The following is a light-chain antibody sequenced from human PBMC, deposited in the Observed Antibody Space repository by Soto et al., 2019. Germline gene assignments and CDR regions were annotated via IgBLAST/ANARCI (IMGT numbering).Light chain of an antibody. CDR1: SSNIGAGSG. V-gene: IGLV1-40*01. J-gene: IGLJ1*01. Sequence: QSVLTQPPSVSGAPGESVTISCAGSSSNIGAGSGVHWYQQLPGTAPKLLINGNTNRPSGVPDRFSGSKSGTSASLAITGLQAEDEADYYCQSYDSSLSGYVFGTGTKLT. CDR3: QSYDSSLSGYV. CDR2: GNT.